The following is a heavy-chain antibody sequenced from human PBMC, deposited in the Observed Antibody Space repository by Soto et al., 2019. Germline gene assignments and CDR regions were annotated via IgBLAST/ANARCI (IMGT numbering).Heavy chain of an antibody. CDR1: GGTFSSYA. V-gene: IGHV1-69*13. CDR3: ARLQDIVVVPAAMPSYYGMDV. Sequence: SVKVSCKASGGTFSSYAISWVRQAPGQGLVWMGGIIPIFGTANYAQKFQVRVTITADESTSTAYMELSSLRSEDTAVYYCARLQDIVVVPAAMPSYYGMDVWGQGTTVTVSS. J-gene: IGHJ6*02. D-gene: IGHD2-2*01. CDR2: IIPIFGTA.